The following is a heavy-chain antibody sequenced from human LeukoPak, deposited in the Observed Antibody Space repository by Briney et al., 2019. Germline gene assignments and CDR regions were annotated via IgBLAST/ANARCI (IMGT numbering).Heavy chain of an antibody. CDR3: ARDPQYDTS. D-gene: IGHD3-9*01. CDR2: IKSDGSSI. Sequence: GGSLRLSCAASGFTFSSNWMQWVRQAPGKGLVWVSRIKSDGSSIIYADSVKGRFTTSRDNAKNTVYLQMNSLRVEDTAVYYCARDPQYDTSWGQGTLVTVSS. V-gene: IGHV3-74*01. J-gene: IGHJ5*02. CDR1: GFTFSSNW.